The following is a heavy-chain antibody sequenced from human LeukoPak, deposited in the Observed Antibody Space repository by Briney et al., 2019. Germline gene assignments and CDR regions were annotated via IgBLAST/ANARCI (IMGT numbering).Heavy chain of an antibody. V-gene: IGHV3-33*08. CDR2: IWYDGSNK. CDR1: GFTFSSYA. CDR3: ARGGSSSWYWDY. D-gene: IGHD6-13*01. J-gene: IGHJ4*02. Sequence: PGGSLRLSCAASGFTFSSYAMHWVRQAPGKGLEWVAVIWYDGSNKYYADSVKGRFTISRDNSKNTLYLQMNSLRAEDTAVYYCARGGSSSWYWDYWGQGTLVTVSS.